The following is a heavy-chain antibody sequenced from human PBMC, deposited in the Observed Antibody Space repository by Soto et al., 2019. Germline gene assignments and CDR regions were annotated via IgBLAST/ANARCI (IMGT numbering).Heavy chain of an antibody. CDR2: ISGSGDST. Sequence: GGSLRLSCTASGFTFSNYAMSWVRQAAGKGLEWVSVISGSGDSTSYADSVKGRFTISRDHSKNTLYLQMNSLRAEDTAVYYCAKDQIVATVDYYYFYMIAWGKGPTVTVSS. J-gene: IGHJ6*03. V-gene: IGHV3-23*01. D-gene: IGHD5-12*01. CDR1: GFTFSNYA. CDR3: AKDQIVATVDYYYFYMIA.